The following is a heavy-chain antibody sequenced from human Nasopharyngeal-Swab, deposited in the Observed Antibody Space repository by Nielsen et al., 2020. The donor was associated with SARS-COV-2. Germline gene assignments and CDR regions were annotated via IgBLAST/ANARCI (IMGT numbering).Heavy chain of an antibody. Sequence: GESLKISCAASGFVFSASAIHWVRQASGKGLEWVGRIGDKAHNYATTYGAAVKGRFTISRDDSKNTAFLQMDSLKTEDTALYYCTTDYYFDYWGQGTLVTVSS. CDR3: TTDYYFDY. J-gene: IGHJ4*02. V-gene: IGHV3-73*01. CDR2: IGDKAHNYAT. CDR1: GFVFSASA.